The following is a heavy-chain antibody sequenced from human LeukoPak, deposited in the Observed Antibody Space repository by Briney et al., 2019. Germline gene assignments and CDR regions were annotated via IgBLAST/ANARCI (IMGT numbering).Heavy chain of an antibody. V-gene: IGHV4-34*01. CDR1: GGSFSGYY. J-gene: IGHJ6*03. Sequence: SETLSLTCAVYGGSFSGYYWSWIRQPPGKGLEWIGEINHSGSTNYNPSLKSRVTISVDTSKNQFSLKLSSVTAADTAVYYCARDSGYNWNDVDYYYYMDVWGKGTTVTVSS. CDR3: ARDSGYNWNDVDYYYYMDV. CDR2: INHSGST. D-gene: IGHD1-1*01.